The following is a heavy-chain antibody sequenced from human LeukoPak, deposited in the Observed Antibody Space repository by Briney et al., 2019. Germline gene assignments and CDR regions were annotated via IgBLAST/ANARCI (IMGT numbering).Heavy chain of an antibody. CDR2: FYPEDGEI. D-gene: IGHD3-16*02. CDR1: GYTLTELS. J-gene: IGHJ4*02. CDR3: ATLHSWGTYRYLGYFDY. V-gene: IGHV1-24*01. Sequence: ASVKVSCKVSGYTLTELSMHWVRQAPGKGLEWMGGFYPEDGEIIYAHEFQGRVTVTEDTSTDTAYMDLSSLRSEDTAVYYCATLHSWGTYRYLGYFDYWGQGTLVTVSS.